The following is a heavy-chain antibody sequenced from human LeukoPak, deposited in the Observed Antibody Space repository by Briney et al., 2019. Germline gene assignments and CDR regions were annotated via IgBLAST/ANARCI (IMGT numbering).Heavy chain of an antibody. Sequence: GGSLRLSCAASGFTFSNAWMSWVRQAPGKGLEWVGRIKSKTDGGTTDYAAPVKGRFTISRGDSKNTLYLQMNSLKTEDTAVYYCTTDSQYYDFWSGYSRGYYYYYMDVWGKGTTVTVSS. D-gene: IGHD3-3*01. CDR3: TTDSQYYDFWSGYSRGYYYYYMDV. CDR2: IKSKTDGGTT. CDR1: GFTFSNAW. V-gene: IGHV3-15*01. J-gene: IGHJ6*03.